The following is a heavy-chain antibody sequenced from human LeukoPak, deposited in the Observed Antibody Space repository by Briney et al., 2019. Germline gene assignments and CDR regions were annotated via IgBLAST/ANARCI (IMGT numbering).Heavy chain of an antibody. D-gene: IGHD3-10*01. CDR3: ARGQGVYASGSYPFDD. CDR1: GFTFSDYS. J-gene: IGHJ4*02. Sequence: GGSLRLSCAASGFTFSDYSMNWVRQAPGKGLEWVSSISSSSTYMFYADSVKGRFTISRDYAKNSLYLQMNSLRAEDTAVYFCARGQGVYASGSYPFDDWGQGTQVTVSS. V-gene: IGHV3-21*01. CDR2: ISSSSTYM.